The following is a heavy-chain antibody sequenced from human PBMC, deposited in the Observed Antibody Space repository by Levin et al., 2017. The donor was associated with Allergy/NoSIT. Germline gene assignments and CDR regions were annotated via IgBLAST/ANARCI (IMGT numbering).Heavy chain of an antibody. CDR2: ILRGGTT. CDR3: ARDSKYSSISYGDAFDI. D-gene: IGHD6-13*01. Sequence: GESLKISCAASGFIVNNNYMSWVRQAPGKGLEWVSAILRGGTTYYADSVKGRFSISRDNSQNTVFLQMNSLRVEDTAVYYCARDSKYSSISYGDAFDIWGQGTMVTVSS. CDR1: GFIVNNNY. J-gene: IGHJ3*02. V-gene: IGHV3-53*01.